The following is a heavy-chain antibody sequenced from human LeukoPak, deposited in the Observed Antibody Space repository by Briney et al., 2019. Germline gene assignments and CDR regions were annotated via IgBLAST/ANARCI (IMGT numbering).Heavy chain of an antibody. V-gene: IGHV3-48*03. J-gene: IGHJ5*02. CDR2: ISSSGSTI. CDR1: GFTFSSYE. D-gene: IGHD2-21*02. CDR3: ARDGGVTYCGGDCYRWFDP. Sequence: GGSLRLSCAASGFTFSSYEMNWVRQAPGKGLEWVSYISSSGSTIYYADSVKGRFTISRDNTKNSLYLQMNSLRAEDTAVYYCARDGGVTYCGGDCYRWFDPWGQGTLVTVSS.